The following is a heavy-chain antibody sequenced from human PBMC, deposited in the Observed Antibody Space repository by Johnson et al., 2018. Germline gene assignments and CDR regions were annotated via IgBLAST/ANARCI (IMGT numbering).Heavy chain of an antibody. CDR2: ISGRGGSR. D-gene: IGHD3-22*01. V-gene: IGHV3-23*04. CDR3: AKGEHYYDSRVYRGDHYYYGMDV. CDR1: GFTFSNYA. J-gene: IGHJ6*02. Sequence: VQLVQSGGGVVQPGGSLRLSCAASGFTFSNYAMNWVHQAPGKGLEWVSSISGRGGSRYYADSVKGRFTISRDNSKNTLYLQRNSLKAEDTAVYYCAKGEHYYDSRVYRGDHYYYGMDVWGQGTTFTVSS.